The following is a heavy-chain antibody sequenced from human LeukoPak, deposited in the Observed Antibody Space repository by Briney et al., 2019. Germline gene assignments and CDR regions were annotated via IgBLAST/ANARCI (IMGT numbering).Heavy chain of an antibody. CDR1: GFTFSSYA. D-gene: IGHD1-26*01. Sequence: GGSLRLSCAASGFTFSSYAMSWVRQAPGKGLEWVSAISGSGGSTYYADSVKGRFTISRDNSKNTLYLQMNSLRAEVTAVYYCAKDTSELLDSDAVDYWGQGTLVTVSS. V-gene: IGHV3-23*01. J-gene: IGHJ4*02. CDR2: ISGSGGST. CDR3: AKDTSELLDSDAVDY.